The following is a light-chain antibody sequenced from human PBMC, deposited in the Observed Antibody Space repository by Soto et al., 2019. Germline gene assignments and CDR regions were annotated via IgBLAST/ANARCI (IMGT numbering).Light chain of an antibody. J-gene: IGLJ3*02. CDR1: TSNIGSNA. CDR3: AAWDDSLNGWV. CDR2: SND. V-gene: IGLV1-44*01. Sequence: QSVLTHPPSTSGTPGQRVTISCSGSTSNIGSNAVNWYQQLPGTAPKLLIYSNDQRPSGVPDRFSGSESGTSASLAISGLQSEDEADYYCAAWDDSLNGWVFGGGTKVTVL.